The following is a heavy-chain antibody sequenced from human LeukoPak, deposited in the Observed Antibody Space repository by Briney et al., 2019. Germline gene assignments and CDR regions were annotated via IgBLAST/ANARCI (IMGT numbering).Heavy chain of an antibody. CDR3: AKYLYDFWSGSYY. J-gene: IGHJ4*02. V-gene: IGHV3-23*01. D-gene: IGHD3-3*01. CDR1: GFTFSIYA. CDR2: ISGSGGST. Sequence: GGSLRLSCAASGFTFSIYAMSWVRQAPGKGLEWVSAISGSGGSTYYADSVKGRFTISRDNSKNTLYLQMNSLRAEDTAVYYCAKYLYDFWSGSYYWGQGTLVTVSS.